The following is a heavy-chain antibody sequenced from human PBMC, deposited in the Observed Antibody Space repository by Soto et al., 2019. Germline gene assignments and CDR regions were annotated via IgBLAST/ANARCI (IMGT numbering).Heavy chain of an antibody. Sequence: EVQMLESGGGLAQPGGSLRLSCAASGFICSSYDMSWVRQAPGKGLEWVSTILVDGRTFYVDSVKCRFTISRDNSKNTVYLQMNSLTAGDTALYYCAKATATGGGAFDICGQGTMVTVSS. J-gene: IGHJ3*02. V-gene: IGHV3-23*01. CDR2: ILVDGRT. CDR1: GFICSSYD. CDR3: AKATATGGGAFDI. D-gene: IGHD2-8*02.